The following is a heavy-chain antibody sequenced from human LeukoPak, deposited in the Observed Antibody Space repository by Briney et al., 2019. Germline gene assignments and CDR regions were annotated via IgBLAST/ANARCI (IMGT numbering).Heavy chain of an antibody. CDR1: GFTVSDNC. CDR2: ISSSSSYI. Sequence: PGGSLRLSCAASGFTVSDNCVNWVRQAPGKGLEWASSISSSSSYIYYADSVKGRFTISRDNAKNSLYLQMNSLRAEDTAVYYCARDSIVATIDYWGQGTLVTVSS. CDR3: ARDSIVATIDY. J-gene: IGHJ4*02. V-gene: IGHV3-21*01. D-gene: IGHD5-12*01.